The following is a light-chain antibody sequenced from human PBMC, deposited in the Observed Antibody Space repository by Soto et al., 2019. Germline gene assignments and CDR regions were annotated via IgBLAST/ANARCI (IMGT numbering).Light chain of an antibody. CDR2: DAS. Sequence: EVVMTQSPATPSVSPGETATLSCRASQSVGSNLAWYQQKPGQAPRLLIYDASTRATGIPARFSGSGSGTEFTLTISSLQSEDFAVYYCQQYNNWSFGQGTRLEIK. CDR3: QQYNNWS. J-gene: IGKJ5*01. CDR1: QSVGSN. V-gene: IGKV3-15*01.